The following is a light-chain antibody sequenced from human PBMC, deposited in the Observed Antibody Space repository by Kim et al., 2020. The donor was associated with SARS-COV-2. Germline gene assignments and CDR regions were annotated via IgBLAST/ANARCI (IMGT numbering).Light chain of an antibody. J-gene: IGLJ2*01. CDR3: QSYNRDNVL. CDR1: SGSIDDNY. Sequence: KPVAISCTRRSGSIDDNYVQWYQQRPGGVPTAVIYEDDQRPSGVSDRFSGSIDNSSNSASLTISGLRTEDEADYYCQSYNRDNVLFGGGTQLTVL. V-gene: IGLV6-57*03. CDR2: EDD.